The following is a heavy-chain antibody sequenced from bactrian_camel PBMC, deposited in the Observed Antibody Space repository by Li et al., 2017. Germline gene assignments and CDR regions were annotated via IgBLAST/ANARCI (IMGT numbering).Heavy chain of an antibody. J-gene: IGHJ4*01. CDR3: VSLFDYRWEI. D-gene: IGHD5*01. Sequence: VQLVESGGGLVQPGGSLRLSCAASGFTFSTYYMSWVRQAPGKGLEWVSHVDSRGGTTHYAEAVKGRFTISRDNAKNTVSLQMNSLKPEDTAVYLCVSLFDYRWEIWGQGTQVTVS. V-gene: IGHV3S35*01. CDR1: GFTFSTYY. CDR2: VDSRGGTT.